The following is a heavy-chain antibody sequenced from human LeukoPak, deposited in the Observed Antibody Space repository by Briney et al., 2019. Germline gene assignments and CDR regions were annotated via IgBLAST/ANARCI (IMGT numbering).Heavy chain of an antibody. Sequence: GGSLRLSCAASGFTFSTYWMHWVRQAPGKGLVWVSRINSDGSSTTYADSVKGRFTISRDNAKNTLYLQMNSLRAEDTAVYYCASTTGTYRFDPWGQGTLVTVSS. V-gene: IGHV3-74*01. CDR3: ASTTGTYRFDP. D-gene: IGHD4-17*01. J-gene: IGHJ5*02. CDR2: INSDGSST. CDR1: GFTFSTYW.